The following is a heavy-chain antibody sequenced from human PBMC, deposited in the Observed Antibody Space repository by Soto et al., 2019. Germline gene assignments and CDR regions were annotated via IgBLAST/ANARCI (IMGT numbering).Heavy chain of an antibody. D-gene: IGHD6-13*01. CDR2: IRGSGGST. CDR3: AKDQGSSWYDIDY. V-gene: IGHV3-23*01. CDR1: GFTFSNYA. Sequence: EVQLLESGGGLVQPGGSLRLSCSASGFTFSNYAVTWVRQAPGKGLAWVSTIRGSGGSTYYPDSVKGRFTISRDNSKNTLYMQMNSVRAEDTAVYYCAKDQGSSWYDIDYWGQGTLVTVSS. J-gene: IGHJ4*02.